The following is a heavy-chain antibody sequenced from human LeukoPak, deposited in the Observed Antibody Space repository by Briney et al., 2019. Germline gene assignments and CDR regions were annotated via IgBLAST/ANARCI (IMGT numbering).Heavy chain of an antibody. D-gene: IGHD5-18*01. Sequence: GGSLRLSCAASGFSVGSFYMTWVRQPPGKGLEWVSTIYSGGTIYYADSVKGRFTISRDNSKSTLYFQLNDLRVEDTALYYCTRGMGHSYGYNDFDYWGQGTLVTVSS. CDR2: IYSGGTI. V-gene: IGHV3-66*01. CDR1: GFSVGSFY. J-gene: IGHJ4*02. CDR3: TRGMGHSYGYNDFDY.